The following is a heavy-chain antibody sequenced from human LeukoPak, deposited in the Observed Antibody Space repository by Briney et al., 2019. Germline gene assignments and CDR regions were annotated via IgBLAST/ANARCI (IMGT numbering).Heavy chain of an antibody. D-gene: IGHD6-13*01. CDR1: GGSISSYY. CDR3: ARDLGGKAAAAVFDY. J-gene: IGHJ4*02. V-gene: IGHV4-59*01. Sequence: SETLSLTCTVSGGSISSYYWSWIRQPPGKGLEWIGYIYYSGSTNYNPSLKSRVTISVDTSKNQFSLKLSSVTAADTAVYYCARDLGGKAAAAVFDYWGQGTLVTVSS. CDR2: IYYSGST.